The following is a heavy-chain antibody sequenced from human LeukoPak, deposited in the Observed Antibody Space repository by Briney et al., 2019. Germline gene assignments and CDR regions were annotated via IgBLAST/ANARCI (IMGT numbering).Heavy chain of an antibody. CDR3: ARDREAVADYYFDY. CDR2: MKQDGSEK. CDR1: GFTFSSYW. J-gene: IGHJ4*02. Sequence: GGSLRLSCAASGFTFSSYWMSWVRQAPGKGLEWAANMKQDGSEKYYVDSVKGRFTISRDNAKNSLYLQMNSLRAEDTAVYYCARDREAVADYYFDYWGQGTLVTVSS. V-gene: IGHV3-7*01. D-gene: IGHD6-19*01.